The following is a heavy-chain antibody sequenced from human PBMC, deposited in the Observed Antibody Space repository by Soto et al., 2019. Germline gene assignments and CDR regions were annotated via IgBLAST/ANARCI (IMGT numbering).Heavy chain of an antibody. D-gene: IGHD1-7*01. CDR3: ASRDPGTSVDY. CDR1: GGSISSSY. Sequence: SETLSLTCAVSGGSISSSYWSWIRQPPGKGLEWIGYIYYSGSTNYNPSLKSRVTISVDTSKNQFSLKLSSVTAADTAVYYCASRDPGTSVDYWGQGTLVS. V-gene: IGHV4-59*01. J-gene: IGHJ4*02. CDR2: IYYSGST.